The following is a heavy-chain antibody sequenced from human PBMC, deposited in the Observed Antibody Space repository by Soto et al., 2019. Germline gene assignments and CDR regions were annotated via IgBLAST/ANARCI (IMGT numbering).Heavy chain of an antibody. J-gene: IGHJ2*01. V-gene: IGHV4-59*01. Sequence: SETLSLTYSFSGGAMSRYYWTLIRQPPGKGLEWIGNVHHTGNTNSTAALKSRVTISLDTSNSDFSLHLTSVTAADTAVYYCARDVRPPGLAYFDLWGPGTLVT. CDR1: GGAMSRYY. CDR2: VHHTGNT. D-gene: IGHD2-8*02. CDR3: ARDVRPPGLAYFDL.